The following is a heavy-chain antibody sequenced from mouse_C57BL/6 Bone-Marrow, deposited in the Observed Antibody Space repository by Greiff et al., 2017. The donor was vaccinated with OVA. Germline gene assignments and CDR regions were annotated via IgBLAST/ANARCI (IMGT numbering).Heavy chain of an antibody. Sequence: EVKLVESGGGLVKPGGSLKLSCAASGFTFSSYAMSWVRQTPEKRLEWVATISDGGSYTYYPDNVQGRFTISRDNAKNNLYLQISHLTSEDTAMYYCAIDRTGTFFDYWGQGTTLTVSS. J-gene: IGHJ2*01. D-gene: IGHD4-1*01. CDR2: ISDGGSYT. V-gene: IGHV5-4*01. CDR1: GFTFSSYA. CDR3: AIDRTGTFFDY.